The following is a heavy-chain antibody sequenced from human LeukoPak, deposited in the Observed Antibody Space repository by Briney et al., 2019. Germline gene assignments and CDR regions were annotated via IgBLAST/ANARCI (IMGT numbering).Heavy chain of an antibody. Sequence: GASVKVSCKASGYTFTGYYMHWVRQAPGQGLEWMGWINPNSGGTNYAQKFQGRVTMTRDTSISTAYMELSRLRSDDTAVYYCARALLAVAGKPVDYWGQGTLVTVSS. J-gene: IGHJ4*02. CDR3: ARALLAVAGKPVDY. D-gene: IGHD6-19*01. CDR1: GYTFTGYY. CDR2: INPNSGGT. V-gene: IGHV1-2*02.